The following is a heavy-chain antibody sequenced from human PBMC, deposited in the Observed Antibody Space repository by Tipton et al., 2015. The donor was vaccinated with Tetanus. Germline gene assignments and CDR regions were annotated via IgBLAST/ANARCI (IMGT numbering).Heavy chain of an antibody. CDR2: IKRKAHGGTT. V-gene: IGHV3-49*03. CDR1: GFTFGDFA. J-gene: IGHJ4*02. CDR3: SRVILGHGYSYEIPRNFGC. D-gene: IGHD5-18*01. Sequence: SLRLSCTASGFTFGDFAMSWFRLAPGKGLEWVGYIKRKAHGGTTQYAASVKGRFAISRDDSESIAYLQMNSLKTEDTAGYDCSRVILGHGYSYEIPRNFGCWGQGTLVTVSS.